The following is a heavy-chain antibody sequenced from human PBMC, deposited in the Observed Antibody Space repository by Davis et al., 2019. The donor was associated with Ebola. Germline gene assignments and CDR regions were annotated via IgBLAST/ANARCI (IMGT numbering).Heavy chain of an antibody. D-gene: IGHD6-13*01. J-gene: IGHJ4*02. CDR3: ARADLGGKQLVY. Sequence: MPSETLSLTCAVYGGSFSDYHWTWTRLRPGKGREWFRVINHTGSTNSNPSLKSPLIISRDTSKNQFSLQMNSVTAADTAVYYFARADLGGKQLVYWGQGTLVTVSS. V-gene: IGHV4-34*01. CDR1: GGSFSDYH. CDR2: INHTGST.